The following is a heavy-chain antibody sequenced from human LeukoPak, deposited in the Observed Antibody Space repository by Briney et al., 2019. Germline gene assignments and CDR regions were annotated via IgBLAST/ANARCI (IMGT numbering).Heavy chain of an antibody. Sequence: SETLSLTCTVSGGSIISYYWSWIRQPPGKGLEWIGYIYYSGSTNYNPSLKSRVTISVDTSKNQFSLKLSSVTAADTAVYYCARLGSGWQGPDYWGQGTLVTVSS. CDR1: GGSIISYY. V-gene: IGHV4-59*01. J-gene: IGHJ4*01. D-gene: IGHD6-19*01. CDR2: IYYSGST. CDR3: ARLGSGWQGPDY.